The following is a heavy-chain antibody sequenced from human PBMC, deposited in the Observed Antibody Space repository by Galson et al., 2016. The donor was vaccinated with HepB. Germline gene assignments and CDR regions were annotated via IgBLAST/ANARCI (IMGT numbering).Heavy chain of an antibody. CDR1: GDSVSSNSAG. D-gene: IGHD7-27*01. CDR2: TFYRSNWQN. CDR3: ARSYLLGRGFGW. V-gene: IGHV6-1*01. J-gene: IGHJ4*02. Sequence: CAISGDSVSSNSAGWNWIRQSPSRGLEWLVRTFYRSNWQNDYAESVKSRISINPDTSKNQFSLQLNSVTPEDTAVYYCARSYLLGRGFGWWGQGTLVTVSS.